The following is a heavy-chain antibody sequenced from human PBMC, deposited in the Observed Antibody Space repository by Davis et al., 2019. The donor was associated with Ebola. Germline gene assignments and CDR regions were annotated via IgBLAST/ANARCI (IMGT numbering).Heavy chain of an antibody. CDR3: ARGQTYGSMVYGLDV. J-gene: IGHJ6*02. V-gene: IGHV4-39*01. CDR1: GGSIRSSSDY. D-gene: IGHD3-10*01. Sequence: MPSETLSLTCTVSGGSIRSSSDYWGWIRQPPGKGLEWIGNIHHSGSTYYTPSLKSRITISVDTSKNQFSLRLTSVTAADTAVYYCARGQTYGSMVYGLDVWGQGTTVTVSS. CDR2: IHHSGST.